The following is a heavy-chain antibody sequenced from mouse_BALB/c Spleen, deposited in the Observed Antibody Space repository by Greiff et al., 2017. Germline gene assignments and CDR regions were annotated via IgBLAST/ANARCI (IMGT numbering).Heavy chain of an antibody. D-gene: IGHD1-1*01. V-gene: IGHV1-54*01. J-gene: IGHJ2*01. CDR1: GYAFTNYL. Sequence: QVQLQQSGAELVRPGTSVKVSCKASGYAFTNYLIQWVKQRPGQGLEWIGVINPGSGGTNYNEKFKGKATLTVDKSSSTAYMELRSLTSEDSAVYYCAREDYGDYWGQGTTLTVSS. CDR3: AREDYGDY. CDR2: INPGSGGT.